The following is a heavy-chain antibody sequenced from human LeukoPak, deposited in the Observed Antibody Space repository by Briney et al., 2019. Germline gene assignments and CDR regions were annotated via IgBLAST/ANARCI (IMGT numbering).Heavy chain of an antibody. CDR1: GDSFSSHY. D-gene: IGHD4-17*01. Sequence: SETLSLTCAVSGDSFSSHYWTWIRQPPGRGLEWIGYISYLGTTNYNPSLKSRVTISIDTSKHQCSLKLSSVTTADTAVYYSARHLVTVTKGFDIWGLGTMVSVSS. CDR3: ARHLVTVTKGFDI. CDR2: ISYLGTT. V-gene: IGHV4-59*11. J-gene: IGHJ3*02.